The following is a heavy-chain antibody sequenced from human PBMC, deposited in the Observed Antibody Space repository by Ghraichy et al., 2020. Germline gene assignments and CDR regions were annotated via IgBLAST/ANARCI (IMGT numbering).Heavy chain of an antibody. D-gene: IGHD6-13*01. CDR3: ASLSIAAAPLRGSIDI. CDR2: IYYSGST. CDR1: GGSISSSSYY. J-gene: IGHJ3*02. Sequence: SETLSLTCTVSGGSISSSSYYWGWIRQPPGKGLEWIGSIYYSGSTYYNPSLKSRVTISVDTSKNQFSLKLSSVTAADTAVYYCASLSIAAAPLRGSIDIWGQGTMVTVSS. V-gene: IGHV4-39*01.